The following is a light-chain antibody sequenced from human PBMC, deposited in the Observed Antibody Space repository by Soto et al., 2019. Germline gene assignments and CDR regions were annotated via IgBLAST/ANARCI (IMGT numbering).Light chain of an antibody. CDR1: ISNIGTNY. V-gene: IGLV1-47*01. CDR3: AAWDDTVRSYV. CDR2: RDN. Sequence: QSVLTQPPSVSGTPGQRVTISCSGGISNIGTNYVHWFQQLPGTTPKVLSNRDNQRPSGVPDRFSGSKSGTSASLAISGLQSEYEAEYYCAAWDDTVRSYVFGTGTQLTVL. J-gene: IGLJ1*01.